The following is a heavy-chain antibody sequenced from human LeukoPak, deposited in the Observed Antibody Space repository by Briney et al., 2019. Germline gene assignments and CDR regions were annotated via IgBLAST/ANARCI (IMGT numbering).Heavy chain of an antibody. D-gene: IGHD1-26*01. Sequence: SVKVSCKASGGTFSSYAISWVRQAPGQGLERMGGIIPIFGTANYAQKFQGRVTITADESTSTAYMELSSLRSEDTAVYYCAREVGAQAWFDPWGQGTLVTVSS. CDR3: AREVGAQAWFDP. CDR2: IIPIFGTA. J-gene: IGHJ5*02. CDR1: GGTFSSYA. V-gene: IGHV1-69*13.